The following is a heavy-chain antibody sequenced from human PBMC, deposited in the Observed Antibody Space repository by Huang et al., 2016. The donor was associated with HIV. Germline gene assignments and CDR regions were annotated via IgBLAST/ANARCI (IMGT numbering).Heavy chain of an antibody. J-gene: IGHJ5*01. CDR3: ARAADWTIHT. CDR1: GGSLISQY. Sequence: QVQLQESGPGLVKPSEILSLTCTVSGGSLISQYWSWSRQPPGKGLEWIANVYYSGSITYNPSLKSRVTISVDTSKNQFSLKMNSVTAADTAVYYCARAADWTIHTWGHGTLVTVSS. V-gene: IGHV4-59*11. D-gene: IGHD3-9*01. CDR2: VYYSGSI.